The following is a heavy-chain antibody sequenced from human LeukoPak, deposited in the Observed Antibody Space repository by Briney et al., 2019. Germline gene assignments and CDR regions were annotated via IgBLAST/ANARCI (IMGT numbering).Heavy chain of an antibody. CDR1: GGSISSYY. CDR3: ARGHDYGDPSAI. D-gene: IGHD4-17*01. Sequence: PSDTLSLTCSVSGGSISSYYWSWIRQPPGKGLEWIGYIYYSGSTNYNPSLKSRVTMSVDTSKNQFSLKLSSVTAADTAVYYCARGHDYGDPSAIWGQGTLVTVSS. CDR2: IYYSGST. V-gene: IGHV4-59*07. J-gene: IGHJ4*02.